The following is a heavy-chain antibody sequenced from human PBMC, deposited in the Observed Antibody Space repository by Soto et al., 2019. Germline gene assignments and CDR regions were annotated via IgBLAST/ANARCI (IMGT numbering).Heavy chain of an antibody. CDR1: GYTFTSYG. CDR2: ISAYNGNT. CDR3: ARGSPPQVGATNPERY. Sequence: ASVKVSCKASGYTFTSYGISWVRQAPGQGLEWMGWISAYNGNTNYAQKLQGRVTMTRDTSASTAYMELSSLRSDDTAVYYCARGSPPQVGATNPERYWGQGTLVTSPQ. V-gene: IGHV1-18*01. D-gene: IGHD1-26*01. J-gene: IGHJ4*02.